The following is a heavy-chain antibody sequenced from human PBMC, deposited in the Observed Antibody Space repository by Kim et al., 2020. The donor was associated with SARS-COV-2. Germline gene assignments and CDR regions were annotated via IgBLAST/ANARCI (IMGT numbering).Heavy chain of an antibody. CDR3: AREVPHYDILTSRGGFDI. Sequence: SQTLSLTCAISGDSVSSNSAAWNWIRQSPSRGLEWLGRTYYRSKWYNDYAVSVKSRITINPDTSKNQFSLQLNSVTPEDTAVYYCAREVPHYDILTSRGGFDIWGQGTMVTVSS. D-gene: IGHD3-9*01. CDR2: TYYRSKWYN. CDR1: GDSVSSNSAA. J-gene: IGHJ3*02. V-gene: IGHV6-1*01.